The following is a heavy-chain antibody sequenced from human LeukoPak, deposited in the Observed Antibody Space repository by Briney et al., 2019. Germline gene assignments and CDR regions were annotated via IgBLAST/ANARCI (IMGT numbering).Heavy chain of an antibody. Sequence: GSLRLSCAASGFTFSSYSMNWVLQAPGKGLEWIGSIYYNGNTYYNSSLKSRVSISVDTSKNKFSLNLSSVTATDTAVYYCARHGTMFYSVSGSPDDAFDIWGQGTMVTVSS. J-gene: IGHJ3*02. CDR2: IYYNGNT. D-gene: IGHD3-10*01. CDR1: GFTFSSYSMN. CDR3: ARHGTMFYSVSGSPDDAFDI. V-gene: IGHV4-39*01.